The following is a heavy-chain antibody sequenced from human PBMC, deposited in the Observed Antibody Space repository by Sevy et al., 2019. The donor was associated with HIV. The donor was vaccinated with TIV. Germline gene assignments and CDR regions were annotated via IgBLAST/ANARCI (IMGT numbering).Heavy chain of an antibody. J-gene: IGHJ5*02. CDR3: ARDVPYNWNYAWFAP. V-gene: IGHV4-4*07. CDR1: GGSISSYY. D-gene: IGHD1-7*01. Sequence: SETLSLTCTVSGGSISSYYWSWIRQPAGKGLEWIGRIYTIGSTNYNPSLKSRVTMSVDTSKNQFSLRLSSVTAADTAVYYWARDVPYNWNYAWFAPWGQETLVTVSS. CDR2: IYTIGST.